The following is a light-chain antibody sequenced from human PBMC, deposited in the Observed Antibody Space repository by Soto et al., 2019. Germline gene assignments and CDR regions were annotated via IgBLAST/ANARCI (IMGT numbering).Light chain of an antibody. Sequence: PGERATLSCRASQRVSSGYLAWYQQKPGQAPRLLIYGASNRATDIPDRFSGRGSGTDFTLTISSLEPEDFAVYYCQQRSNWPPITFGQGTRLEIK. CDR1: QRVSSGY. CDR3: QQRSNWPPIT. J-gene: IGKJ5*01. CDR2: GAS. V-gene: IGKV3D-20*02.